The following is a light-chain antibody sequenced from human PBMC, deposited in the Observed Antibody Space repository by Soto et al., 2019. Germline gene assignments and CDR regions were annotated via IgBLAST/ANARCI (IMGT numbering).Light chain of an antibody. J-gene: IGKJ3*01. Sequence: DIQMTQSPSSLSASVGTSGTITCQASQGISNYLNWYQQKPGKAPKLLIHEASNLETGVPSRFSGGGSGTDFTFTISSLQPEDFATYYCQQYDNLPFTFGPGTKVDIK. CDR3: QQYDNLPFT. V-gene: IGKV1-33*01. CDR2: EAS. CDR1: QGISNY.